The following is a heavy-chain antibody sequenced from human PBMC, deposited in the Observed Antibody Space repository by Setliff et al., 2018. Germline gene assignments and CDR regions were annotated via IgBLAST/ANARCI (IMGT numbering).Heavy chain of an antibody. CDR2: ISDSSFHI. V-gene: IGHV3-21*06. Sequence: LSCAASGFPFRIYSMHWVRQAPGKGLEWVSSISDSSFHIYYRDSVKGRFTISRDNAKNSLYLQMNSLRADDTAVYYCVTDPPFSGWSFDSWGQGTLVTVSS. J-gene: IGHJ4*02. CDR1: GFPFRIYS. D-gene: IGHD6-19*01. CDR3: VTDPPFSGWSFDS.